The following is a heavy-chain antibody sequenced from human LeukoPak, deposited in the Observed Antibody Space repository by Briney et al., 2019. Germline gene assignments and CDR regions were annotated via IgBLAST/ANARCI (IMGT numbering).Heavy chain of an antibody. V-gene: IGHV1-69*04. D-gene: IGHD3-22*01. CDR1: GGTFSSYA. J-gene: IGHJ5*02. Sequence: SVKVSCKASGGTFSSYAISWVRQAPGQGLEWMGRIIPILGIANYAQKFQGRVTITADKSTSTAYMELSSLRSEDTAVYYCARVPSTMIVNPWGQGTLVTVSS. CDR3: ARVPSTMIVNP. CDR2: IIPILGIA.